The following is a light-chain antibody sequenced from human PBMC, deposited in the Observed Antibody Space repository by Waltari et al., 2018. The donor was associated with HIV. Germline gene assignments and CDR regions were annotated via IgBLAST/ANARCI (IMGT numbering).Light chain of an antibody. CDR2: KAS. CDR3: QQYNSFSLT. CDR1: QTISDW. Sequence: IQMTQSPSTLSASVGERVAITCRASQTISDWLAWYQQKPGKAPKLLIYKASNLQSGVPSRFSGGGSGTEFTLTISSLQPDDFATYYCQQYNSFSLTFGGGTKVESK. V-gene: IGKV1-5*03. J-gene: IGKJ4*01.